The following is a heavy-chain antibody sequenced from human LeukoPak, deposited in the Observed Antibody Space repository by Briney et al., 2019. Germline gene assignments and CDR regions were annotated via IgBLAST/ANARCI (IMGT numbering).Heavy chain of an antibody. CDR2: ISGSGGST. V-gene: IGHV3-23*01. CDR1: GFTFSSYA. CDR3: AKSAHVPSRWFLYYYYYYMDV. D-gene: IGHD4-23*01. J-gene: IGHJ6*03. Sequence: GGSLRLSCAASGFTFSSYAMSWVRQAPGKGLEWVSAISGSGGSTYYADSVKGRFTISRDNSKNTLYLQMNSLRAEDTAVYYCAKSAHVPSRWFLYYYYYYMDVWGKGTTVTVSS.